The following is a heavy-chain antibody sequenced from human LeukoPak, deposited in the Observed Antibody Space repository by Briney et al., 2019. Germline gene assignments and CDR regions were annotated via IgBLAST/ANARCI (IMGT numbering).Heavy chain of an antibody. J-gene: IGHJ3*02. Sequence: GGSLRLSCAASRFSFSTYWMSWVRQAPGKGLEWVANIKEDGSEKYYVDSVKGRFIISRDTTKKSLYLQMNSLRAEDTAVYYCARHDTQLYNSARPGAFDIWGQGTMVTVSS. CDR2: IKEDGSEK. D-gene: IGHD1-1*01. CDR1: RFSFSTYW. CDR3: ARHDTQLYNSARPGAFDI. V-gene: IGHV3-7*01.